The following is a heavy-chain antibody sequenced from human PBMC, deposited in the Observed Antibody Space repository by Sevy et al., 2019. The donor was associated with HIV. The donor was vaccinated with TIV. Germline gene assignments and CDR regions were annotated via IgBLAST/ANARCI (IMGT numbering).Heavy chain of an antibody. Sequence: SETLSLTCAVYGGSFSGYYWSWIRQPPGKGLEWIGEINHSGSTNYNPSLKSRVTISVDTSKNQFSLKLSSVTGADTAVYYCASIMITFGGVIAPSLDVWGQGTTVTVSS. J-gene: IGHJ6*02. CDR2: INHSGST. V-gene: IGHV4-34*01. D-gene: IGHD3-16*02. CDR3: ASIMITFGGVIAPSLDV. CDR1: GGSFSGYY.